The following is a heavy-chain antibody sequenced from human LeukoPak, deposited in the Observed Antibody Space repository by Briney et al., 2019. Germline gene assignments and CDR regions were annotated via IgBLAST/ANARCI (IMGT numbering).Heavy chain of an antibody. J-gene: IGHJ2*01. CDR1: GFTFSNYA. Sequence: GGSLRLSCAASGFTFSNYAMSWVRQAPGKGLEWVSAITGSSGSTYYADSVRGRFTISRDNSKNTLYLQMNSLRAADTAVYYCAKKRSSGPGDFDLWGRGTLVTVSS. D-gene: IGHD6-19*01. CDR2: ITGSSGST. V-gene: IGHV3-23*01. CDR3: AKKRSSGPGDFDL.